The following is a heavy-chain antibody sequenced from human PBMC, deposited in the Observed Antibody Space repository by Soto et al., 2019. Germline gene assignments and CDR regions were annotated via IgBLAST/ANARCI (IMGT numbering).Heavy chain of an antibody. CDR2: ISHDGGVK. CDR1: GFTFSTTG. Sequence: GSLRLSCAASGFTFSTTGMHWVRQAPGKGLEWVAMISHDGGVKHYTDSVKGRFTISRDTSNNTVYLQMNSLRPEDTAMYHCAKDLYGAGWYNYFDPWGQGTLVTVSS. D-gene: IGHD6-19*01. V-gene: IGHV3-30*18. J-gene: IGHJ5*02. CDR3: AKDLYGAGWYNYFDP.